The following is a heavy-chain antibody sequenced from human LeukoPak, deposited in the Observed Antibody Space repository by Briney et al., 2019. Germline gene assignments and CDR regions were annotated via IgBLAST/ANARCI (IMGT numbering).Heavy chain of an antibody. V-gene: IGHV3-30*18. J-gene: IGHJ3*02. CDR2: ISYDGSNK. CDR3: AKDPRGHVLRFLEWLLHDAFDI. Sequence: GGSLRLSCAASGFTFGSYGMHWVRQAPDKGLEWVAVISYDGSNKYYADSVKGRFTISRDNSKNTLYLQMNSLRAEDTAVYYCAKDPRGHVLRFLEWLLHDAFDIWGQGTMVTVSS. CDR1: GFTFGSYG. D-gene: IGHD3-3*01.